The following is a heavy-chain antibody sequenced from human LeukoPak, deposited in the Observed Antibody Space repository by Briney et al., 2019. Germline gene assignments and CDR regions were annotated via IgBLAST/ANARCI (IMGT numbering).Heavy chain of an antibody. CDR3: AKGLTITMIVEHAFDI. CDR2: ISGSGGST. J-gene: IGHJ3*02. D-gene: IGHD3-22*01. CDR1: GFTFSSYA. Sequence: GGSLRLSCAASGFTFSSYAMSWVRQAPGKGLEGVSAISGSGGSTYYADSLKGRFTISRDNSKNTLYLQMNSLRAEDTAVYYCAKGLTITMIVEHAFDIWGQGTMVTVSS. V-gene: IGHV3-23*01.